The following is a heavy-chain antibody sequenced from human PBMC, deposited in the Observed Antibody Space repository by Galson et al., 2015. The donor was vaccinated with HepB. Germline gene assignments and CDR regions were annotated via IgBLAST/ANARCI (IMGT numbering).Heavy chain of an antibody. CDR2: ISSSSSYI. D-gene: IGHD6-19*01. Sequence: SLRLSCAASGFTFSSYSMNWVRQAPGKGLEWVSSISSSSSYIYYADSVKGRFTISRDNAKNSLYLQMNSLRAEDTAVYYCARDREDSSGWSHYYYYGMDVWGQGTTVTVSS. J-gene: IGHJ6*02. CDR1: GFTFSSYS. V-gene: IGHV3-21*01. CDR3: ARDREDSSGWSHYYYYGMDV.